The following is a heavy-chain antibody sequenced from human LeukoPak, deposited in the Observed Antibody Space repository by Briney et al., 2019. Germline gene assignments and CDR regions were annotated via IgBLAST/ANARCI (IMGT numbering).Heavy chain of an antibody. V-gene: IGHV3-48*04. CDR1: GFNYSSYT. D-gene: IGHD6-25*01. CDR3: ARRRHPAAFDI. J-gene: IGHJ3*02. CDR2: ISASRDIT. Sequence: GGSLRLSCAASGFNYSSYTMNWVRQAPGMGLEWLSYISASRDITYYADSVKGRFTISRDNAKNSLYLQMNSLRAEDTAVYYCARRRHPAAFDIWGQGTMVTVSS.